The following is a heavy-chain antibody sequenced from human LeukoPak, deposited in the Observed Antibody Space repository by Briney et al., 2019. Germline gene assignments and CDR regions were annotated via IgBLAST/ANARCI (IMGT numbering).Heavy chain of an antibody. Sequence: PSETLSLTCTVSGYSISSGYYWGWIRQPPGKGLEWIGSIYYSGSTYYNPSLKSRVTISVDTSKNQFSLKLSSVAAADTAVYYCASAASYYYMDVWGKGTTVTVSS. CDR3: ASAASYYYMDV. D-gene: IGHD6-25*01. V-gene: IGHV4-38-2*02. J-gene: IGHJ6*03. CDR2: IYYSGST. CDR1: GYSISSGYY.